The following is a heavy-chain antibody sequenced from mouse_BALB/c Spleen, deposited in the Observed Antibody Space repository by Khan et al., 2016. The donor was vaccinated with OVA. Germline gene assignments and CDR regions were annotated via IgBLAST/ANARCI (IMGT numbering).Heavy chain of an antibody. V-gene: IGHV3-2*02. CDR1: GYSITSDYA. CDR2: ISYSGST. D-gene: IGHD4-1*01. J-gene: IGHJ4*01. CDR3: ASELGRYYALDY. Sequence: EVQLQESGPGLVKPSQSLSLTCTVTGYSITSDYAWNWIRQFPGNKLEWMGHISYSGSTTYNPSLKSRISITRDTSKDQFFLQLKSVTSEDTATYYCASELGRYYALDYWGQGTSVTVSS.